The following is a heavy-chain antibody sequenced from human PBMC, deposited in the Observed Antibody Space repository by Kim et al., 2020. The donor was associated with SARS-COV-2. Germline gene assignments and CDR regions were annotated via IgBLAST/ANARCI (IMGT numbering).Heavy chain of an antibody. CDR3: TTDPPVYSSSWYTDLFDY. D-gene: IGHD6-13*01. V-gene: IGHV3-15*01. J-gene: IGHJ4*02. Sequence: GGSLRLSCAASGFTFSNAWMSWVRQAPGKGLEWVGRIKSKTDGGTTDYAAPVKGRFTISRDDSKNTLYLQMNSLKTEDTAVYYCTTDPPVYSSSWYTDLFDYWGQGTLVTVSS. CDR1: GFTFSNAW. CDR2: IKSKTDGGTT.